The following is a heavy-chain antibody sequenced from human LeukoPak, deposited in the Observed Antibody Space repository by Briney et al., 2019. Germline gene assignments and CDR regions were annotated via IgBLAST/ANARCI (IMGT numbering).Heavy chain of an antibody. CDR2: ISGSGGST. V-gene: IGHV3-23*01. D-gene: IGHD1-26*01. CDR3: AKSPKASGSSTFDY. J-gene: IGHJ4*02. CDR1: GLTFSSYA. Sequence: GGSLRLSCAASGLTFSSYAMSWVRQAPGKGLEWVSAISGSGGSTYYADSVKGRFTISRDNSKNTLYLQMNSLRAEDTAVYYCAKSPKASGSSTFDYWGQGTLVTVSS.